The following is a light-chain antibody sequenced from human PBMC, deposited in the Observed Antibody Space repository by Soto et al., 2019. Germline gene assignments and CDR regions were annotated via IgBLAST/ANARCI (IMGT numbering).Light chain of an antibody. Sequence: DIVMTQSPDSLAVSLGERATINCKSSQSVLRSPTNNNYLAWYQKKPGQPPKLLIYWASTRESGVPDRFSGSGSGTDFTLTINSLQAEDAAVYYCHQYYSIPRTFGQGTKVEIK. CDR1: QSVLRSPTNNNY. J-gene: IGKJ1*01. V-gene: IGKV4-1*01. CDR3: HQYYSIPRT. CDR2: WAS.